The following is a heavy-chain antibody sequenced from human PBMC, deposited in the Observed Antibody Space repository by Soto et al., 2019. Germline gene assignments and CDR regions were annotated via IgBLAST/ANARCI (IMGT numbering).Heavy chain of an antibody. CDR2: IYYSGRT. V-gene: IGHV4-59*01. Sequence: QVQLQESGPGLVKPSETLSLTCTVSGGSIRDYFWTWIRQPPGKGLEWIGYIYYSGRTNYNPSLKSRVSISVDTSKNHFSLQLRSVTAVDTAVYYCGRVGGDDFGDSGGFDYWGQGTLVTVSS. D-gene: IGHD4-17*01. CDR1: GGSIRDYF. J-gene: IGHJ4*02. CDR3: GRVGGDDFGDSGGFDY.